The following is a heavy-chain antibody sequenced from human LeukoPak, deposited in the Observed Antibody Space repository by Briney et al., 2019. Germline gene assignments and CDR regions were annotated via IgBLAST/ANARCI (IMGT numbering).Heavy chain of an antibody. CDR2: ISSSGST. CDR1: GFTVSSNY. Sequence: GGSLRLSCAASGFTVSSNYMSWVRQAPGKGLEWVSVISSSGSTYYADSVKGRFTISRDNSKNTLYLQMNSLRAEDTAVYYCTRGGDSSGSIRSAFDIWGQGTMVTVSS. J-gene: IGHJ3*02. V-gene: IGHV3-53*01. D-gene: IGHD3-22*01. CDR3: TRGGDSSGSIRSAFDI.